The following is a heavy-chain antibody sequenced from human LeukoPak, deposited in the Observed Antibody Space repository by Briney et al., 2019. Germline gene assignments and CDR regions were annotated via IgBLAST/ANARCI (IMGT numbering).Heavy chain of an antibody. V-gene: IGHV3-30*04. D-gene: IGHD3-22*01. CDR3: ARDLYDSSGYYYYGMDV. Sequence: PGGSLRLSCAASGFTFGRYAMHWVRQAPGKGLEWVSVISFDGTNKYYADSVKGRFTISRDNSKNTLHLQMNSLRAEDTAVYYCARDLYDSSGYYYYGMDVWGQETTVTVSS. CDR1: GFTFGRYA. CDR2: ISFDGTNK. J-gene: IGHJ6*02.